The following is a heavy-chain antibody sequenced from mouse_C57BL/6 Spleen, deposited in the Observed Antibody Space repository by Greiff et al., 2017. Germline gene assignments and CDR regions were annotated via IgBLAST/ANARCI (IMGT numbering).Heavy chain of an antibody. CDR3: ARASTTVVAFDY. D-gene: IGHD1-1*01. CDR2: IDPSASET. J-gene: IGHJ2*01. Sequence: QVQLQQPGAELVRPGSSVKLSCKASGYTFTSYWLHWVKQRPIQGLEWICNIDPSASETHYNQKFKDTATSTVDKSSRTAYMPLSILTSEVSAVYYCARASTTVVAFDYWGQGTTLTVSS. CDR1: GYTFTSYW. V-gene: IGHV1-52*01.